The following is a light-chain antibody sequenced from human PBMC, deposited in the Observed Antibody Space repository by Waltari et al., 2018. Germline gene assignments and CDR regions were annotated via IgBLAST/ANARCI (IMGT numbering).Light chain of an antibody. Sequence: DIVLTQSPGTLSLSPGESATLSCRASQSVSRALAWYQQKPGQAPRLLIYGTSNRATGIPDRFSGSGSGTDFSLTISRLEPEDVAVYFCQHYVRLPATFGQGTKVEIK. J-gene: IGKJ1*01. CDR3: QHYVRLPAT. V-gene: IGKV3-20*01. CDR2: GTS. CDR1: QSVSRA.